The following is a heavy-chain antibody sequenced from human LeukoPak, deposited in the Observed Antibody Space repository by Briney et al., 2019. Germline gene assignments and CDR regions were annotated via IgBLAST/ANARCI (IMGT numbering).Heavy chain of an antibody. Sequence: SETLSLTCTVSGGSISSGDYYWSWIRQPPGKGLEWIGYIYYRGSTYYNPSLKSRVTISVDTSKNQFSLKLSSVTAADTAVYYCARYGKLYYYYMDVWGKGTTVTVSS. V-gene: IGHV4-30-4*08. CDR1: GGSISSGDYY. CDR2: IYYRGST. CDR3: ARYGKLYYYYMDV. D-gene: IGHD4-17*01. J-gene: IGHJ6*03.